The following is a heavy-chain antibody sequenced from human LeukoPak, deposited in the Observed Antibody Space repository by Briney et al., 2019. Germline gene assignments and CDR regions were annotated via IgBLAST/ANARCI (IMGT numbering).Heavy chain of an antibody. CDR1: GFTVSSNY. CDR3: AREGYCSDGSCWRYFQH. CDR2: IYSGGST. Sequence: GGSLRLSCAASGFTVSSNYMSWVRQAPGKGLEWVSVIYSGGSTYYADSVKGRFTISRDNSKNTLYLQMNSLRAEDTAVYYCAREGYCSDGSCWRYFQHWGQGTLVTVSS. V-gene: IGHV3-66*02. J-gene: IGHJ1*01. D-gene: IGHD2-15*01.